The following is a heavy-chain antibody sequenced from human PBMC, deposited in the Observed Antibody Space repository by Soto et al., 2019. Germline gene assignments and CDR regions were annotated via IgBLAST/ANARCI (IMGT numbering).Heavy chain of an antibody. V-gene: IGHV5-51*01. D-gene: IGHD3-22*01. Sequence: GESLKISCKASGYSFSFYWIGWVLQMPGQGLEWMAIMYPDDSDIRYSPSFEAHVTISADKSTSTAFLQSSRLKASDTAMYYCATAYVYDFENSNYYRDAFDIWGQGTLVTVSS. CDR3: ATAYVYDFENSNYYRDAFDI. CDR1: GYSFSFYW. J-gene: IGHJ3*02. CDR2: MYPDDSDI.